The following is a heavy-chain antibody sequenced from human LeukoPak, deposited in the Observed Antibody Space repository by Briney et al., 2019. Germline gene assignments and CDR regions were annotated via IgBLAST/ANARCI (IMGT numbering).Heavy chain of an antibody. Sequence: ASVKVSCKASGYTFTDYNVHWVRQATGQGLEWMGWMNPNSGNTGYAQKFQGRVTMTRNTSISTAYMELSSLRSEDTAVYYCARDYSGYDYWGQGTLVTVSS. CDR3: ARDYSGYDY. D-gene: IGHD2-15*01. J-gene: IGHJ4*02. V-gene: IGHV1-8*02. CDR1: GYTFTDYN. CDR2: MNPNSGNT.